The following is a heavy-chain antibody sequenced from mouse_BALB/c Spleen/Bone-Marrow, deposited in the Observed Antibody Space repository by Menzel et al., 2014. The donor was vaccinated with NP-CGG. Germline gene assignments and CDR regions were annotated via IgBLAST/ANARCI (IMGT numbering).Heavy chain of an antibody. Sequence: VQLVESGPGLVAPSQSLSITCTVSGFSLTGYGVNWVRQPPGKGLEWLGMIWGDGSTDYNSALKSRLSISKDNSKCQVFLKMNSLQTDDTARYYCARALYDYDDLYCAMDYWGQGTSVTVSS. CDR1: GFSLTGYG. D-gene: IGHD2-4*01. CDR3: ARALYDYDDLYCAMDY. V-gene: IGHV2-6-7*01. J-gene: IGHJ4*01. CDR2: IWGDGST.